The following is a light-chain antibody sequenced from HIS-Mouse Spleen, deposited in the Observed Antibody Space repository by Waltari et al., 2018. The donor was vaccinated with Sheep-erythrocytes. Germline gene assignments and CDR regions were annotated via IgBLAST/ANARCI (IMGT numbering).Light chain of an antibody. CDR1: SSDVGSYNL. CDR3: CSHAGSSTPWV. Sequence: QSALTQPASVSGSPGQSITISCTGTSSDVGSYNLVSWYQQHPGKAPKPMIYEGSKRPSGVSNLFSGSKSGNTASLTISGLQAEDEADYYCCSHAGSSTPWVFGGGTKLTVL. J-gene: IGLJ3*02. CDR2: EGS. V-gene: IGLV2-23*01.